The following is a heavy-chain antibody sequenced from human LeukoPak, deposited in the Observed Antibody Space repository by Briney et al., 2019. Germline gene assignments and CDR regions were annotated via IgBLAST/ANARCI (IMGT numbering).Heavy chain of an antibody. Sequence: PSETLSLTCTVSGGSISSSNYFWGWIRQPPGKGLEWIGSKYYSGSTYYNPSLQSRVTISVDTSKNQFSLKLSSVTAADTAVYYCARGVSASDNWGQGALVTVSS. CDR1: GGSISSSNYF. CDR2: KYYSGST. CDR3: ARGVSASDN. V-gene: IGHV4-39*01. D-gene: IGHD1-26*01. J-gene: IGHJ4*02.